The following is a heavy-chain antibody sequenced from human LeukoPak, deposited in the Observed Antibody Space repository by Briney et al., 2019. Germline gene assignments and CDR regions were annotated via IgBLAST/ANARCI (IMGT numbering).Heavy chain of an antibody. CDR1: GFTFSSYA. V-gene: IGHV3-64*01. J-gene: IGHJ4*02. CDR2: ISSNGGST. CDR3: ARDPRGWKNYYFDY. D-gene: IGHD1-1*01. Sequence: GGSLRLSCAASGFTFSSYAMHWVRQAPGKGLEYVSAISSNGGSTYYANSVKGRFTISRDNSKNTLYLQMNSLRAEDTAVYYCARDPRGWKNYYFDYWGQGTLVTVSS.